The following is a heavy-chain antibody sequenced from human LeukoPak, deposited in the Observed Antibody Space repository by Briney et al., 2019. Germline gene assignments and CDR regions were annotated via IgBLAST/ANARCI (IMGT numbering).Heavy chain of an antibody. CDR1: GGSINNYY. CDR3: ARGREVGTTTGWFDP. V-gene: IGHV4-4*07. CDR2: MSTSGIT. Sequence: PSETLSLTCIVSGGSINNYYWSWIRQPAGKGLEWIGRMSTSGITNYNPSLSSRVTMSVDTSKNQFSLKLTSVTAADTAVYYCARGREVGTTTGWFDPWGQGILVIVSS. D-gene: IGHD1-26*01. J-gene: IGHJ5*02.